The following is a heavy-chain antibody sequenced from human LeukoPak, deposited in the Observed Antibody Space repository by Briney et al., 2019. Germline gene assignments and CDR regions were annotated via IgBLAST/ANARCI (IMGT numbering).Heavy chain of an antibody. J-gene: IGHJ2*01. Sequence: SETLSLTCAVSGGSISSSNWWSWVRQPPGKGLEWIGEIYHSGSTNYNPSLKSRVTISVDKSKNQFSLKLSSVTAADTAVYYCAREQWYSRFRTGYFDLWGRGTLVTVSS. CDR2: IYHSGST. V-gene: IGHV4-4*02. CDR3: AREQWYSRFRTGYFDL. D-gene: IGHD6-13*01. CDR1: GGSISSSNW.